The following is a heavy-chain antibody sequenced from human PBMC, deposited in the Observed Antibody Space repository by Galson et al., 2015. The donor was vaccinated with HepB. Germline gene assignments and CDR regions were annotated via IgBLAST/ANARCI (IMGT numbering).Heavy chain of an antibody. CDR1: GFTFGTYS. CDR3: ARDSDSSGSYYGDYFDY. CDR2: IRNSGENI. D-gene: IGHD3-22*01. Sequence: SLRLSCAASGFTFGTYSMNWVRQAPGEGLEWVSSIRNSGENIDYAASVRGRFTTSRDNAKNSLYLQMNSLRAEDTAVYYCARDSDSSGSYYGDYFDYWGQGILVTVSS. J-gene: IGHJ4*02. V-gene: IGHV3-21*01.